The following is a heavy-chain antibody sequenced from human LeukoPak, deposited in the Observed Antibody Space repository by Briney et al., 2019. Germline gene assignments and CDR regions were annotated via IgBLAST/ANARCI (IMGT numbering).Heavy chain of an antibody. D-gene: IGHD3-22*01. CDR3: ARGVHVRVYDSNPHYGHY. CDR2: INPRTGST. J-gene: IGHJ4*02. Sequence: ASVKVSCKASGYTFTSYYIFWVRQAPGQGLEWMGIINPRTGSTSYSQKFQGRVTMTRDMSTSTVYMELSSLRSEDTALYYCARGVHVRVYDSNPHYGHYWGQGTLVTVSS. CDR1: GYTFTSYY. V-gene: IGHV1-46*01.